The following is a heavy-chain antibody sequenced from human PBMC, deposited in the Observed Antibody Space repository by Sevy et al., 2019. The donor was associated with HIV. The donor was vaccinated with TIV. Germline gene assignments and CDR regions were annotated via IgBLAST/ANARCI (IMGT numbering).Heavy chain of an antibody. CDR2: ISGSGGST. CDR1: GFTFSSYA. D-gene: IGHD3-3*01. J-gene: IGHJ5*02. V-gene: IGHV3-23*01. CDR3: AKVIHLRFLEWLPWMGWFDP. Sequence: GGSLRLSCAASGFTFSSYAMSWVRQAPGKGLEWVSAISGSGGSTYYADSVKGRFTISRDNSKNTLYLRMNSLRAEDTAVYYCAKVIHLRFLEWLPWMGWFDPWGQGTLVTVSS.